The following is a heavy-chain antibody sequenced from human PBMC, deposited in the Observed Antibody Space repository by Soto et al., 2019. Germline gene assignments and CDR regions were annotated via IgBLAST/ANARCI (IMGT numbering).Heavy chain of an antibody. CDR2: ISAGGGST. V-gene: IGHV3-23*01. CDR1: GFSFSSKA. D-gene: IGHD6-25*01. Sequence: GGSLRLSCAASGFSFSSKAMNWVRQAPGKGLEWVSTISAGGGSTHYADSVKGRFTISRDNSKNTLYLQMNSLRVEDTAVYYCAKSGSYVGSSIDYWGQGTLVTVPQ. CDR3: AKSGSYVGSSIDY. J-gene: IGHJ4*02.